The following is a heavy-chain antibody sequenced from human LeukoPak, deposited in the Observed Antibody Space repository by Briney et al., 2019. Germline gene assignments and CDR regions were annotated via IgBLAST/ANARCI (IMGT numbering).Heavy chain of an antibody. J-gene: IGHJ4*02. CDR1: GYTFTNYY. D-gene: IGHD6-6*01. CDR3: AREGPYSDSSRSRFDY. V-gene: IGHV1-46*01. CDR2: INPSGGST. Sequence: ASVKVSGKAPGYTFTNYYIHWVRQAPGKGLEWTGIINPSGGSTSYAQKFQGRVTMTRDTSTSTVYMELSSLRSEDTAVYYCAREGPYSDSSRSRFDYWGQGTLVTVSS.